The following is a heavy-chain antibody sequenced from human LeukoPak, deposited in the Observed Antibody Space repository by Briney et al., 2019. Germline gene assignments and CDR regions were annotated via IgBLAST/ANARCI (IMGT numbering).Heavy chain of an antibody. J-gene: IGHJ4*02. CDR2: ISSSSTTI. V-gene: IGHV3-48*02. D-gene: IGHD3-16*01. Sequence: GGSLRLSCAASGFTSSSYYMNWVRQAPGKGLEWVSFISSSSTTIYYADSVKGRFTISRDNAKNSLYLQMDSLRDEDTAVYYCARDAPGGGVYFDDWGQGTLVTVSS. CDR3: ARDAPGGGVYFDD. CDR1: GFTSSSYY.